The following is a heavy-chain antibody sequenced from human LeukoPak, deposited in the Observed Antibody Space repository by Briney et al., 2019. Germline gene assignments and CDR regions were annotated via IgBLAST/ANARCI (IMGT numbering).Heavy chain of an antibody. CDR3: TRGGFDHNMDV. CDR1: GFSFSRYW. CDR2: IDNDGTHA. J-gene: IGHJ6*03. Sequence: PGGSLRLSCAASGFSFSRYWMHWVRQSPGTGPVWVSYIDNDGTHATYADSVRGRFTVSRDNAKNMLYLQMNGLRAEDTAVYYCTRGGFDHNMDVWGKGTTVTVSS. D-gene: IGHD3-9*01. V-gene: IGHV3-74*01.